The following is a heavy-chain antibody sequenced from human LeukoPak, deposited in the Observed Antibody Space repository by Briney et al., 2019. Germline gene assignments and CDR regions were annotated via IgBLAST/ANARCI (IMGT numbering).Heavy chain of an antibody. CDR1: GGSISSSSYY. J-gene: IGHJ5*02. CDR3: ARHRYRSGSDWIDP. Sequence: SETLSLTCTVSGGSISSSSYYWGWIRQPPGKGLEWIGSMYYGGTTYSNPSLKSRVTISVDTSKNQFSLKLSSVTAADTAVYYCARHRYRSGSDWIDPWGQGTLVTVSS. CDR2: MYYGGTT. D-gene: IGHD1-26*01. V-gene: IGHV4-39*01.